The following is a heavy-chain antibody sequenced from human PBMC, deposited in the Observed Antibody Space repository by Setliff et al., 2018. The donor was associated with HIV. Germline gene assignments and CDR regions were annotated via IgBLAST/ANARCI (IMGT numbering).Heavy chain of an antibody. Sequence: ASGYRFNTYGISWVRQAPGQGLEWMGWISPYNGDTRSAQSLQGRVTLTTDTSTNTAYMEMRTLRSDDTAVYYCVRGVTRDISGYYRDEYFQHWGQGTPVTVSS. D-gene: IGHD3-22*01. J-gene: IGHJ1*01. CDR1: GYRFNTYG. CDR3: VRGVTRDISGYYRDEYFQH. V-gene: IGHV1-18*01. CDR2: ISPYNGDT.